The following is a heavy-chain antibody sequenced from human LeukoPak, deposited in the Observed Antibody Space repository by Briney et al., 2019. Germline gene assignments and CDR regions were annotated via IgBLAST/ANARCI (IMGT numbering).Heavy chain of an antibody. D-gene: IGHD6-13*01. CDR2: INSDGSST. Sequence: PGGSLRLSCSASGFAFSSYAMYWVRQAPGKGLVWVSRINSDGSSTSYADSVKGRFTISRDNAKNTLYLQMNSLRAEDTAVYYCARDGAGSCYDYWGQGTLVTVSS. CDR3: ARDGAGSCYDY. CDR1: GFAFSSYA. V-gene: IGHV3-74*01. J-gene: IGHJ4*02.